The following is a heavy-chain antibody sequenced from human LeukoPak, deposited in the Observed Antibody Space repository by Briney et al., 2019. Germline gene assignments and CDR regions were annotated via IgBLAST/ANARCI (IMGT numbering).Heavy chain of an antibody. CDR3: TTERTVTSFRYVFDI. CDR2: IKSKTDGGTT. J-gene: IGHJ3*02. Sequence: PGGSVRLSCAASGFTFSSYWMSWVRQAPGKGLEWVGRIKSKTDGGTTDYAAPVKGRFTISRDDSKNTLYLQMNSLKTEDTAVYYCTTERTVTSFRYVFDIWGQGTMVTVSS. D-gene: IGHD4-17*01. CDR1: GFTFSSYW. V-gene: IGHV3-15*01.